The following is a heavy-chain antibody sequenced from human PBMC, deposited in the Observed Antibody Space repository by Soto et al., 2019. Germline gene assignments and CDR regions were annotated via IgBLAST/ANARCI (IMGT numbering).Heavy chain of an antibody. CDR1: GYTFTSYG. Sequence: ASVKVSCKASGYTFTSYGISWVRQAPGQGLEWMGWISAYNGNTSYAQKLQGRVTMTTDTSTSTAYMELRSLRSDDTAVYYCARDLFGFVVVPAASNWFDPWGQGNLVTAPQ. D-gene: IGHD2-2*01. CDR2: ISAYNGNT. V-gene: IGHV1-18*01. J-gene: IGHJ5*02. CDR3: ARDLFGFVVVPAASNWFDP.